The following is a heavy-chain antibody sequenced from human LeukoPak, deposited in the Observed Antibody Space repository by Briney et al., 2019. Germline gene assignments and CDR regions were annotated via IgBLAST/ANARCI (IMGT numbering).Heavy chain of an antibody. D-gene: IGHD6-19*01. Sequence: SETLSLTCTVSGGSISSYYWSWIRQSPGKGLECIGYIHYTGSTNYNPSLKSRVTISVDTSKNQFSLRLTSVTAADTAVYYCATDRSMGYSSSYFDHWGQGTLVTVSS. J-gene: IGHJ4*02. CDR3: ATDRSMGYSSSYFDH. CDR1: GGSISSYY. CDR2: IHYTGST. V-gene: IGHV4-59*12.